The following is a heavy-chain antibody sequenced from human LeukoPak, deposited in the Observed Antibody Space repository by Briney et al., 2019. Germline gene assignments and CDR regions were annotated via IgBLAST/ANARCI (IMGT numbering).Heavy chain of an antibody. CDR1: GYIFTVYG. D-gene: IGHD3-3*01. CDR3: ARWRYDFWSGYSDY. J-gene: IGHJ4*02. Sequence: GASVKVSCKVSGYIFTVYGISWVRQAPGQGLEWMGWINTFSGSTYYAQKFQGRVTMTTDTSTSTAYMDLRSLRSDDTAFYYCARWRYDFWSGYSDYWGQGTLVTVSS. CDR2: INTFSGST. V-gene: IGHV1-18*01.